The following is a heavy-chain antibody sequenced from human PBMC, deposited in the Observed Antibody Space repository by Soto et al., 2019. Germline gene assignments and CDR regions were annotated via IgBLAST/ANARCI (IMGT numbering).Heavy chain of an antibody. V-gene: IGHV3-13*05. J-gene: IGHJ6*02. CDR3: ARAYSGRLPRRADYYYAMDV. D-gene: IGHD2-15*01. CDR2: LGAADDP. CDR1: GFTLSAYD. Sequence: GSPRISCAAPGFTLSAYDMHRVRPAGGKGLGWVSALGAADDPYYLVSVKGRFTISRENAKNSLYLQMNNLRAGDTAVYYCARAYSGRLPRRADYYYAMDVWGQGTTVTVSS.